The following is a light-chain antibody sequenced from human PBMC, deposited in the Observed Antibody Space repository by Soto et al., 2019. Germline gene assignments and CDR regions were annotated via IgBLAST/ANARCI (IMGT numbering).Light chain of an antibody. CDR3: CSYAGSYTWV. CDR1: SSDVGDWNY. J-gene: IGLJ3*02. V-gene: IGLV2-11*01. CDR2: DVT. Sequence: QSALTQPRSVSGSPGQSVTISCTGTSSDVGDWNYVSWYQHHPGKAPKLMIYDVTKRPSGVPDRFSGSKSGNTASLTISGLQAEDEADYYCCSYAGSYTWVFGGGTKVTVL.